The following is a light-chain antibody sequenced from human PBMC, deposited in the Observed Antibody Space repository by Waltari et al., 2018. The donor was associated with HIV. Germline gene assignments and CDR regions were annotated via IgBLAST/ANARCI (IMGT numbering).Light chain of an antibody. CDR2: DAS. J-gene: IGKJ3*01. V-gene: IGKV3-11*01. CDR3: QQRSNWHGEFT. Sequence: EIVLTQSPATLSLSPGERATLSCRASQRVSSYLAWYQHKPGQAPRLLIYDASNRATGIPARFSGSGSGTNFTLTISSLEPEDFAVYYCQQRSNWHGEFTFGPGTKVDIK. CDR1: QRVSSY.